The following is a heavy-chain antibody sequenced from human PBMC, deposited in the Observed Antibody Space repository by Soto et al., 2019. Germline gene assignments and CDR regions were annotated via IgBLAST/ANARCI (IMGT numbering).Heavy chain of an antibody. Sequence: EVQLLESGGGLVQPGGSLRLSCAASGFTFSSYAMSWVRQAPGKGLEWVSAISGSGGSTYYADSVKGRFTISRDNSKNTLYLQMNSLRAEDTAVYYCAKDAPKREDYDFWSGYYKPEYFDYWGQGSLVTVSS. CDR1: GFTFSSYA. CDR3: AKDAPKREDYDFWSGYYKPEYFDY. CDR2: ISGSGGST. V-gene: IGHV3-23*01. J-gene: IGHJ4*02. D-gene: IGHD3-3*01.